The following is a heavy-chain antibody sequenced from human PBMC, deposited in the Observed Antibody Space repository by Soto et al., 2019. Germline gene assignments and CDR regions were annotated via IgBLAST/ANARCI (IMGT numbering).Heavy chain of an antibody. J-gene: IGHJ4*02. V-gene: IGHV3-30*09. D-gene: IGHD5-18*01. CDR3: ARGIQLWLRLFDY. Sequence: GGSLRLSCGGSGFTFNNHAFHWVRQAPGKGLEWVALISYDGVNKYYADSVKGRFAVSRDNSKNMLYLQINSLRPEDTAIYYCARGIQLWLRLFDYWGQGTRVTVSS. CDR2: ISYDGVNK. CDR1: GFTFNNHA.